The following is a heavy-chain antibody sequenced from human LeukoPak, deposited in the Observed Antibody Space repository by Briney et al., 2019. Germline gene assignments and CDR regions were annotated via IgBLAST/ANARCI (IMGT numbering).Heavy chain of an antibody. CDR2: IYTSGST. CDR1: GGSISSYY. CDR3: ARDVDDYGDYGGYFGY. D-gene: IGHD4-17*01. Sequence: PSETLSLTCTVSGGSISSYYWSWIRQPAGKGLEWIGRIYTSGSTNYNPSLKSRVTMPVDTSKNQFSLKLSSVTAADTAVYYCARDVDDYGDYGGYFGYWGQGTLVTVSS. V-gene: IGHV4-4*07. J-gene: IGHJ4*02.